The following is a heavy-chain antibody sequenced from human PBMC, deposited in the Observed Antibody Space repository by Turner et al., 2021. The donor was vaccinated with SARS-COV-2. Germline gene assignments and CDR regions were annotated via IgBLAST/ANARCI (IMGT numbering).Heavy chain of an antibody. CDR1: GVSVTNSFYF. V-gene: IGHV4-39*01. CDR2: MSYSEMT. CDR3: ATKTHCGSDCYSKYFDL. D-gene: IGHD2-21*02. J-gene: IGHJ2*01. Sequence: QLQLEESGPGLVKASETLSLTCGVSGVSVTNSFYFWGWVRQAPGRGLEWIASMSYSEMTYHNPSLRSRVSISKDTSKNQFSLRLTSLTAADTAIYYCATKTHCGSDCYSKYFDLWGRGTPVTVAS.